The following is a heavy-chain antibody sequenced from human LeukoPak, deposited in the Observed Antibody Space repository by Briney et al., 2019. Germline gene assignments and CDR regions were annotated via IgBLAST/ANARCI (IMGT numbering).Heavy chain of an antibody. CDR3: ASSVGDLNYYYYYMDV. Sequence: AGGSLRLSCAASGFTFSSYSMNWVRQAPGKELEWVSYISSSSSTIYYADSVKGRFTISRDNAKNSLYLQMNSLRAEDTAVYYCASSVGDLNYYYYYMDVWGKGTTVTVSS. CDR2: ISSSSSTI. D-gene: IGHD2-21*01. CDR1: GFTFSSYS. J-gene: IGHJ6*03. V-gene: IGHV3-48*01.